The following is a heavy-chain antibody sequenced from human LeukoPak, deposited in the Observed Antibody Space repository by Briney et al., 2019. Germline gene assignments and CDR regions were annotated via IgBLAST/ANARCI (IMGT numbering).Heavy chain of an antibody. CDR2: IIPILGIE. J-gene: IGHJ4*02. CDR3: AREYSSSSWEC. CDR1: GGTFSSYT. V-gene: IGHV1-69*04. D-gene: IGHD6-6*01. Sequence: SVKVSCKASGGTFSSYTISWVRQAPGQGLEWMGRIIPILGIENYAQKFQGRVTITADKSTSTAYMELSSLRSEDTAVYYCAREYSSSSWECWGQGTLVTVSS.